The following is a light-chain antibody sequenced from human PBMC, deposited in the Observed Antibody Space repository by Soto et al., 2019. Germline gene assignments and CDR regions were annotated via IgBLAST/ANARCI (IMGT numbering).Light chain of an antibody. CDR2: DAS. CDR3: QQRSNWPPVT. Sequence: EIVLTQSPATLSLSPGERATLSCRASQSINRHLAWYRQQPGQAPRLLIYDASNRATGIPARFSGSGSGTDFTLTISSLEPEEFGVYYCQQRSNWPPVTCVGGTKGEIK. CDR1: QSINRH. V-gene: IGKV3-11*01. J-gene: IGKJ4*01.